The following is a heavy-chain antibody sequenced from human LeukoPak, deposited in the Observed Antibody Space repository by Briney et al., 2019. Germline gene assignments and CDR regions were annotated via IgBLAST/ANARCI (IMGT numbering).Heavy chain of an antibody. D-gene: IGHD3-22*01. CDR1: GFTVSSNY. J-gene: IGHJ4*02. Sequence: GGSLRLSCAASGFTVSSNYMSWVRQAPGKGLEWVSVIYSCGSTYYADSVKGRFTISRDNSKNTLYLQMNSLRAEDTAVYYCAKGLYDSSGYYGVCSDYWGQGTLVTVSS. V-gene: IGHV3-53*01. CDR2: IYSCGST. CDR3: AKGLYDSSGYYGVCSDY.